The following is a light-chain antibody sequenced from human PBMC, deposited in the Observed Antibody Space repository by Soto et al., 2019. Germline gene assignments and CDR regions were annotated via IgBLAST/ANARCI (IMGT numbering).Light chain of an antibody. CDR1: QSVSSN. CDR3: QQYSDWPRT. CDR2: GAS. J-gene: IGKJ1*01. Sequence: EIVMTESQATLSVSPGEGATVSCRASQSVSSNLAWYQQKPGQAPRLLIYGASSRATGIPDRFSGSGSGTDFTLTISSLQSEDFAVYYCQQYSDWPRTFGQGTKVDI. V-gene: IGKV3D-15*01.